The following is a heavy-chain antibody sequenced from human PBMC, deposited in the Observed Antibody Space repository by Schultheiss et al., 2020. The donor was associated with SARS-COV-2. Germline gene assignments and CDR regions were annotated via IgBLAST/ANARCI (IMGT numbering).Heavy chain of an antibody. Sequence: SETLSLTCAVYGGSFSGYYWSWIRQPPGKGLEWIGEINHSGSTNYNPSLKSRVTISVDTSKNQFSLKLSSVTAADTAVYYCARDDSSGWYTAFWYWGQGTLVTVSS. V-gene: IGHV4-34*01. CDR1: GGSFSGYY. J-gene: IGHJ4*02. CDR3: ARDDSSGWYTAFWY. CDR2: INHSGST. D-gene: IGHD6-19*01.